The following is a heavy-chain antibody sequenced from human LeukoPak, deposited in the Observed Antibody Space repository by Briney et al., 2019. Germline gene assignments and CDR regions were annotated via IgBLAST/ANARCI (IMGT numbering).Heavy chain of an antibody. D-gene: IGHD3-16*02. V-gene: IGHV1-8*01. J-gene: IGHJ4*02. Sequence: ASVTVSCTASGYTFTSYDMNWVRQAPGQGLEWMGWMNPNSGNTGYAQKFQGRVTMTRNTSISTAYMELSSLRSEDTAVYYCARSYDYVWGSYRYPTRDYWGQGTLVTVSS. CDR2: MNPNSGNT. CDR3: ARSYDYVWGSYRYPTRDY. CDR1: GYTFTSYD.